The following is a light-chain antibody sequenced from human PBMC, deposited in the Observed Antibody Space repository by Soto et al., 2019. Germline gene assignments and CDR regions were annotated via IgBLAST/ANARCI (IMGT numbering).Light chain of an antibody. CDR3: QQYNSWPPIT. Sequence: EVVMTQSPATLSVSPGERGTLSFSASESVSRNLAWYQQKPGQAPRLLIYDASTRATGIPDRFSGGGSGTEFTLTISSLQSEDFVVYYCQQYNSWPPITFGQGTRLEIK. J-gene: IGKJ5*01. V-gene: IGKV3-15*01. CDR1: ESVSRN. CDR2: DAS.